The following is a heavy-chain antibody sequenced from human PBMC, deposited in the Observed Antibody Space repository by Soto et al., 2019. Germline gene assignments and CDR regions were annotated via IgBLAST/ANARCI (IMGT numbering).Heavy chain of an antibody. CDR2: IYSGGTT. Sequence: EVQLVETGGGLIQPGGSLRLSCAASGFTVSNNYMSWVRQAPVKGLECVSIIYSGGTTYYADSVRGRFTISRDHSKNTLYLQMNSLRAEYTAVYFCARNQPVTTLGYWGQGTLVTVSS. CDR1: GFTVSNNY. CDR3: ARNQPVTTLGY. J-gene: IGHJ4*02. D-gene: IGHD4-17*01. V-gene: IGHV3-53*02.